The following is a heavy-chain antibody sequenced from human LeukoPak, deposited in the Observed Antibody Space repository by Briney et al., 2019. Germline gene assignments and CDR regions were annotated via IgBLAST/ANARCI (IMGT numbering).Heavy chain of an antibody. CDR2: ISASGGST. CDR1: GFTFSSSA. D-gene: IGHD3-10*01. J-gene: IGHJ4*02. V-gene: IGHV3-23*01. CDR3: AKSMVRGVIRFDY. Sequence: PGGSLRLSCAASGFTFSSSAMSWVRQVPGKGLEWVSGISASGGSTYYADSVRGRFTISRDNSKNTLYVQMNSLRDEDTAVYYCAKSMVRGVIRFDYWGQGTLVTVPS.